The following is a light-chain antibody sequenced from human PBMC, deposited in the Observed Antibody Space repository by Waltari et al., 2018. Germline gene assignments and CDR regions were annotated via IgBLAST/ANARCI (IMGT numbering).Light chain of an antibody. CDR3: QQYHRYSA. CDR2: KAS. V-gene: IGKV1-5*03. Sequence: DIQMTQSPSTLAASVGDRVTITCRASQTIGGWLAWYQQKPGKAPKLLIYKASILESGGPSRFTGSASGTEFTLTISSLQTDDFATYYCQQYHRYSAFGQGTKVEIK. CDR1: QTIGGW. J-gene: IGKJ1*01.